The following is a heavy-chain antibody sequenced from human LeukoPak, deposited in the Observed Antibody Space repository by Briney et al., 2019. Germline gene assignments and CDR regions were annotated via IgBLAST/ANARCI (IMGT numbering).Heavy chain of an antibody. CDR3: ARHSHRRGNAFEI. Sequence: PSETLSLTCSVSGGSINSYYWGWIRQPPGKGLEWSGSIFFTGNTLYNPSLTSRVSMSIDLSKNQFTLRLSSVTAADTAVYYCARHSHRRGNAFEIWGPGTMATVSS. J-gene: IGHJ3*02. D-gene: IGHD3-16*02. CDR2: IFFTGNT. V-gene: IGHV4-59*04. CDR1: GGSINSYY.